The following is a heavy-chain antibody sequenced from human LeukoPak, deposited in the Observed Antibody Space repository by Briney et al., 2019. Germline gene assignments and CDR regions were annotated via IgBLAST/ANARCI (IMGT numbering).Heavy chain of an antibody. J-gene: IGHJ6*02. CDR1: GGTFSSYA. CDR2: IIPIFGTA. Sequence: GASVKVSCKASGGTFSSYAISWVRQAPGQGLEWMGGIIPIFGTANYAQKFQGRVTMTRNTSISTAYMELSSLRSEDTAVYYCARAEGYRYNWNWVPYYGMDVWGQGTTVTVSS. V-gene: IGHV1-69*05. CDR3: ARAEGYRYNWNWVPYYGMDV. D-gene: IGHD1-7*01.